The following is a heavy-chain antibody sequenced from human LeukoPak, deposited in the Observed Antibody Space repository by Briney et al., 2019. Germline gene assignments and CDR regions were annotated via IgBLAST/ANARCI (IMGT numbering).Heavy chain of an antibody. CDR2: IYSTGST. V-gene: IGHV4-4*07. D-gene: IGHD6-13*01. CDR1: GGSISSYY. Sequence: SETLSLTCTVSGGSISSYYWSWIRQPAGNGLEWIGRIYSTGSTNYNPSLKSRVTMSVDTSKNQFSLRLRSVTAADTAVYYCARQIASDGTAGFDFWGQGALVTVSS. CDR3: ARQIASDGTAGFDF. J-gene: IGHJ4*02.